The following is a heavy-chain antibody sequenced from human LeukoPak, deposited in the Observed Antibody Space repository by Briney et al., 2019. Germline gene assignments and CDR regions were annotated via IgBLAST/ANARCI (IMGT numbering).Heavy chain of an antibody. CDR1: GYTFTSYG. CDR3: ARGYSSSSGFDY. Sequence: SVKVSCKASGYTFTSYGISWVRQAPGQGLEWMGGIIPIFGTANYAQKFQGRVTITADESTSTAYMELSSLRSEDTAVYYCARGYSSSSGFDYWGQGTLVTVSS. CDR2: IIPIFGTA. J-gene: IGHJ4*02. V-gene: IGHV1-69*13. D-gene: IGHD6-6*01.